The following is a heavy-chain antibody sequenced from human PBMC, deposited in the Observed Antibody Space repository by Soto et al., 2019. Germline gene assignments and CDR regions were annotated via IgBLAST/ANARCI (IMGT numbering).Heavy chain of an antibody. CDR2: IITLLDIT. Sequence: QVQLVQSGAEVKKPGSSVKVSCKASGGAFTNDIITWVRQAPGQGLEWMGRIITLLDITNYAQKFQGRVTITEDTSTSTAYMELNSLISEDTAVYYCARDSPIGSTFSGYDAIDYWGQGTLVTVSS. D-gene: IGHD5-12*01. V-gene: IGHV1-69*08. CDR3: ARDSPIGSTFSGYDAIDY. J-gene: IGHJ4*02. CDR1: GGAFTNDI.